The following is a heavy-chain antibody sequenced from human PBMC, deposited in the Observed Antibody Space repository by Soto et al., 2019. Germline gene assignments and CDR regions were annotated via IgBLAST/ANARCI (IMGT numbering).Heavy chain of an antibody. V-gene: IGHV4-59*01. D-gene: IGHD3-3*01. CDR3: ARGYNDFWSGYFTWFDP. Sequence: SETLSLTCPVSGGSISSYYWSWIRQPPGKGLEWIGYIYSSGSTNYNPSLKSRVTISLDTSKNQFSLKLSSVTAADTAVYYCARGYNDFWSGYFTWFDPWGQGTLVTVSS. CDR1: GGSISSYY. J-gene: IGHJ5*02. CDR2: IYSSGST.